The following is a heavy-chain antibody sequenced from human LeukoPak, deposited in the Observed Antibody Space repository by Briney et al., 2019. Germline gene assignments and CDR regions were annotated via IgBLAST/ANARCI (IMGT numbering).Heavy chain of an antibody. D-gene: IGHD6-19*01. V-gene: IGHV3-30*18. CDR1: GFTFSSYG. CDR2: ISYDGSNK. CDR3: AKRAPAVDLDY. Sequence: GGSLRLSCAASGFTFSSYGMHWVRQAPGKGLEWVAVISYDGSNKYYADSVKGRFTISRDNSKNTLYLQMNSLRAEDTAVYYCAKRAPAVDLDYWGQGTLVTVSS. J-gene: IGHJ4*02.